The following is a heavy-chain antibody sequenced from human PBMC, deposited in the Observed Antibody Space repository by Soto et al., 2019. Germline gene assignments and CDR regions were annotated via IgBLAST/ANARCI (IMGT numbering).Heavy chain of an antibody. V-gene: IGHV3-74*01. CDR3: TRGPRPISTGTGAY. Sequence: GGSLRLSCAASGFIFKMYWMHWVRQSPGKGLVWISRIYNDGTYSDYADSVKGRFTISRDNVNDTLYLQMNNLRAEDSGLYYCTRGPRPISTGTGAYWGQGTQVTVSS. CDR2: IYNDGTYS. CDR1: GFIFKMYW. D-gene: IGHD3-10*01. J-gene: IGHJ4*02.